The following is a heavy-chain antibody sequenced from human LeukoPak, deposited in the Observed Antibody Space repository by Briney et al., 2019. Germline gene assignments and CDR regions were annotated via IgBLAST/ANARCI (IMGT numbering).Heavy chain of an antibody. CDR3: ARVLHKRNYDSSAYYGY. V-gene: IGHV3-7*04. J-gene: IGHJ4*02. D-gene: IGHD3-22*01. CDR2: IKQDGSEK. CDR1: GFTFSSYW. Sequence: GGSLRLSCAASGFTFSSYWMSWVRQAPGKGLEWVANIKQDGSEKYYVDSVKGRFTISRDNAKNSLYLQMNSLRAEDTAVYYCARVLHKRNYDSSAYYGYWGQGTLVTVSS.